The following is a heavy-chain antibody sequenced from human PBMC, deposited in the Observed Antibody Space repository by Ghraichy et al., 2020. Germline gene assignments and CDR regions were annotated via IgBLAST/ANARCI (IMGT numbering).Heavy chain of an antibody. CDR3: NTLRVYSVYDYSDY. V-gene: IGHV3-15*01. CDR2: IKTKVDGGTA. Sequence: GGSLRLSCARTSISLNSGYKTRARQPPSEGQKWVGRIKTKVDGGTADYGAPVKGRFSISRDDSKNMLYLQMNSLKTEDTAVYYCNTLRVYSVYDYSDYWGQGTLVTVSS. D-gene: IGHD5/OR15-5a*01. J-gene: IGHJ4*02. CDR1: SISLNSGY.